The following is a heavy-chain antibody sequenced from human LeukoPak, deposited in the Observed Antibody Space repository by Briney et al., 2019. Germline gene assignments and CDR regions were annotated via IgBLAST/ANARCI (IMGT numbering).Heavy chain of an antibody. V-gene: IGHV1-2*02. CDR2: INPNSGGT. D-gene: IGHD5-12*01. CDR3: ARVRRGYSGYDWDFDY. J-gene: IGHJ4*02. CDR1: GYTFTGYY. Sequence: GASVKVSCKASGYTFTGYYMHWVRQAPGQGLEWMGWINPNSGGTNYAQKFQGRVTMTRDTSISTAYMELSRLRSDDTAVYYCARVRRGYSGYDWDFDYWGQGTLVTVSS.